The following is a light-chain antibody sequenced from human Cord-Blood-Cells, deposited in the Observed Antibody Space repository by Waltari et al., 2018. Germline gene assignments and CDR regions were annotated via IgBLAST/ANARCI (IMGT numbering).Light chain of an antibody. V-gene: IGLV2-14*01. CDR2: EVS. CDR1: NSDAGGYNY. J-gene: IGLJ2*01. CDR3: SSYTSSSTLV. Sequence: QSALTQPASVSGSPGQSITISCTGTNSDAGGYNYVSWYQQHPGKAPKLMIYEVSNRPSGVSNRFSGSKSGNTASLTISGLQAEDEADYYCSSYTSSSTLVFGGGTKLTVL.